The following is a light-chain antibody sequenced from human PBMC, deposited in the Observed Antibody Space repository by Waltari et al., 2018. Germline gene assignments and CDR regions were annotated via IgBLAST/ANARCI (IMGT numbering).Light chain of an antibody. CDR1: RLRSFY. Sequence: SSELTQDPAVSVALGQTVRITCQGARLRSFYATWYQQKPGQAPALFIFGKNNRPSGIPDRFSASNSGNTASLTIAGAQADDEAAYYCNSRDSSGNRVVFGGGTKLTVL. CDR2: GKN. V-gene: IGLV3-19*01. CDR3: NSRDSSGNRVV. J-gene: IGLJ2*01.